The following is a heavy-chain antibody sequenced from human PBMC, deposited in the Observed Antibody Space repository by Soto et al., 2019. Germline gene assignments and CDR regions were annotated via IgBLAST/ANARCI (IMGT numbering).Heavy chain of an antibody. CDR2: FGRNNVI. CDR3: TRDPHALDL. CDR1: DFTFSSYS. Sequence: ELQLVESGGNLVHPGGSLRLSCVGSDFTFSSYSMNWVRQSPGRGLEWVSYFGRNNVIXXADFXDGRFVISRDNARNSXXXXXNSLTVEDTARYFCTRDPHALDLWGQGTLVTVSS. J-gene: IGHJ4*02. V-gene: IGHV3-48*01.